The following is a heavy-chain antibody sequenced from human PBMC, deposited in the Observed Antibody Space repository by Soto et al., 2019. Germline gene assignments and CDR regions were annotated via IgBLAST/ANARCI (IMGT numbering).Heavy chain of an antibody. CDR2: ISYDGSNK. Sequence: PGGSLRLSCAASGFTFSSYAMHWVRQAPGKGLEWVAVISYDGSNKYYADSVKGRFTISRDNSKNTLYLQMNSLRAEDTAVYYCARDYSSGWPRGYFDYGGQGTLVTVSS. J-gene: IGHJ4*02. V-gene: IGHV3-30-3*01. CDR1: GFTFSSYA. CDR3: ARDYSSGWPRGYFDY. D-gene: IGHD6-19*01.